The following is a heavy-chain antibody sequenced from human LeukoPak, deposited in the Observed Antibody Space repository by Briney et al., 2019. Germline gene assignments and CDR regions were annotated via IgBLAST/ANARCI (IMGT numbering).Heavy chain of an antibody. Sequence: GGSLRLSCSASGFTFSSHAMHWVRRAPGKGLEYVSAISNNGVNTYYADSVKGRFTISRDNSKNTLFLQMSSLRAEDTAVYYCASYYYDSSDWFDPWGQGTLVTVSS. J-gene: IGHJ5*02. CDR3: ASYYYDSSDWFDP. D-gene: IGHD3-22*01. CDR2: ISNNGVNT. CDR1: GFTFSSHA. V-gene: IGHV3-64D*06.